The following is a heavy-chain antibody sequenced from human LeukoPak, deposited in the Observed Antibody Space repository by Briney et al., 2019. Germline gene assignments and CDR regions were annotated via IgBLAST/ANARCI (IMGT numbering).Heavy chain of an antibody. CDR3: ARDGNRRTTYYYGSGSDY. CDR2: ISGYNGNT. V-gene: IGHV1-18*01. D-gene: IGHD3-10*01. J-gene: IGHJ4*02. Sequence: ASVKVSCKASGYTFTIYGLSWVRQAPGQGLEWMGWISGYNGNTNYAQKFQGRVTMTTDTSTSTAYMELRSLRSDDTAAYYCARDGNRRTTYYYGSGSDYWGQGTLVTVSS. CDR1: GYTFTIYG.